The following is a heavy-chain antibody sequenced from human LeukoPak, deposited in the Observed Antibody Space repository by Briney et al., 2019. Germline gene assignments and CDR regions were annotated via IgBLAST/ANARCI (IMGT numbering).Heavy chain of an antibody. CDR2: ISAYNGNT. D-gene: IGHD5-18*01. V-gene: IGHV1-18*01. CDR3: ARQYTAMVGGDNWFDP. J-gene: IGHJ5*02. CDR1: GYTFTSYG. Sequence: GASVKVSCKASGYTFTSYGISWVRQAPGQGLEWMGWISAYNGNTNYAQKLQGRVTMTTDTSTSTAYMELRGLRSDDTAVYYCARQYTAMVGGDNWFDPWGQGTLVTVSS.